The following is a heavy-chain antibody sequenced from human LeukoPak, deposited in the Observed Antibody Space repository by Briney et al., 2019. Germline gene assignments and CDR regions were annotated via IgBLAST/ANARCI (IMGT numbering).Heavy chain of an antibody. D-gene: IGHD1-26*01. Sequence: SETLSPTCTVSGGSINNYYWSWIRQPPGKGLEWIGYVYDSGSTNYNPSLKSRVTISIDTSTNQFSLKMTSVTASDTALYYCARHGGSYSFDYWGQGTLVTVSS. J-gene: IGHJ4*02. CDR3: ARHGGSYSFDY. CDR2: VYDSGST. CDR1: GGSINNYY. V-gene: IGHV4-59*08.